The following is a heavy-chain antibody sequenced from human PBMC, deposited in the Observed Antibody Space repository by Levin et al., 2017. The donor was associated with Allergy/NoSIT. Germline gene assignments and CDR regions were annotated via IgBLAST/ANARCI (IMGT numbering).Heavy chain of an antibody. Sequence: PSETLSLTCTVSGGSISSSISYWGWIRQAPRKGLEWIGSIYNSGSTYYNPSLKSRVTTSVDTSKNQFSLKLSSVTAADTAVYYCARQCYDILTGYYNFDYWGQGTLVTVSS. CDR1: GGSISSSISY. D-gene: IGHD3-9*01. J-gene: IGHJ4*02. CDR2: IYNSGST. CDR3: ARQCYDILTGYYNFDY. V-gene: IGHV4-39*01.